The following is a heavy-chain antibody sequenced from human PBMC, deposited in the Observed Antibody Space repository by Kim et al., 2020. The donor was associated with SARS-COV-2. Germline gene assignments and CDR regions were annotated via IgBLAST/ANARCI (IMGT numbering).Heavy chain of an antibody. D-gene: IGHD6-13*01. CDR2: INHSGST. V-gene: IGHV4-34*01. J-gene: IGHJ5*02. Sequence: SETLSITCAVYGGSFSGYYWSWIRQPPGKGLEWIGEINHSGSTNYNPSLKSRVTISVDTSKNQFSLKLSSVTAADTAVYYCARGGQYGPSGYSSSWANWFDPWGQGTLVTVSS. CDR3: ARGGQYGPSGYSSSWANWFDP. CDR1: GGSFSGYY.